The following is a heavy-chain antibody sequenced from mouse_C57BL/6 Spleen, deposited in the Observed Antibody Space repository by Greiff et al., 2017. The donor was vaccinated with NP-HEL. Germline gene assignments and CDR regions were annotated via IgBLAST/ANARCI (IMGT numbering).Heavy chain of an antibody. Sequence: QVQLQQPGAELVKPGASVKMSCKASGYTFTSYWITWVKQRPGQGLEWIGDIYPGSGSTNYNEKFKSKATLTVDTSSSTAYMQLSSLTSEDSAVYYCARWVNSNYAGWFAYWGQGTLVTVSA. CDR3: ARWVNSNYAGWFAY. J-gene: IGHJ3*01. CDR1: GYTFTSYW. D-gene: IGHD2-5*01. CDR2: IYPGSGST. V-gene: IGHV1-55*01.